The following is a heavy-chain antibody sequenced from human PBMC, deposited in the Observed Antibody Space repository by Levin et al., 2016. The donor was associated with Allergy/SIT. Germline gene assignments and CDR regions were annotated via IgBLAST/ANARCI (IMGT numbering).Heavy chain of an antibody. V-gene: IGHV4-59*13. D-gene: IGHD4-17*01. Sequence: SETLSLTCTVSGGSISSYYWSWIRQPPGKGLEWIGYIYYSGSTNYNPSLKSRVTISVDTSKNQFSLKLSSVTAADTAVYYCARALGRVTTGFDYWGQGTLVTVSS. CDR2: IYYSGST. J-gene: IGHJ4*02. CDR3: ARALGRVTTGFDY. CDR1: GGSISSYY.